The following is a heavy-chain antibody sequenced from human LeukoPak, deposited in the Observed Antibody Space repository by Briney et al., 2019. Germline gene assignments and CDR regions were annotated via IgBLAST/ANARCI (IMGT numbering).Heavy chain of an antibody. D-gene: IGHD6-13*01. CDR1: GGSFSGYY. V-gene: IGHV4-34*01. J-gene: IGHJ4*02. CDR2: INHSGST. Sequence: PSETLSLTCAVYGGSFSGYYWSWIRQPPGKGLEWIGEINHSGSTNYNPSLKSRVTISVDTSKNQFSLTAADRAVYYCGGGIGMAAAGHFDCWGRGTLVPVPS. CDR3: GGGIGMAAAGHFDC.